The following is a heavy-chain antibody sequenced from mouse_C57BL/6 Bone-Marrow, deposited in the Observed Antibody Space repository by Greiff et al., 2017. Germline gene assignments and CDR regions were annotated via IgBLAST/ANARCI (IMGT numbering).Heavy chain of an antibody. CDR3: ARQSFYFDY. J-gene: IGHJ2*01. D-gene: IGHD1-2*01. CDR1: GFTFSSYG. V-gene: IGHV5-6*02. Sequence: DVKLVESGGDLVKPGGSLKLSCAASGFTFSSYGMSWVRQTPDKRLEWVATISSGGSYTYYPDSVKGRFTISRDNAKNTLYLQMSRLKSEDTAMYYCARQSFYFDYWGQGTTLTVSS. CDR2: ISSGGSYT.